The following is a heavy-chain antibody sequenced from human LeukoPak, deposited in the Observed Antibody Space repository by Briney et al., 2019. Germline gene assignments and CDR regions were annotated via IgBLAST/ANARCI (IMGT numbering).Heavy chain of an antibody. CDR3: AKGFSSNFYGIFDY. D-gene: IGHD6-13*01. CDR1: GFTFSNFA. J-gene: IGHJ4*02. Sequence: GGSLRLSCAASGFTFSNFAMSWVRQGPGKGLEWGSGISGSGGSTYYADSMKGRSTVSRDNSKNTLFLQMNSLRAEDTAVYYCAKGFSSNFYGIFDYWGQGSLVTVSS. V-gene: IGHV3-23*01. CDR2: ISGSGGST.